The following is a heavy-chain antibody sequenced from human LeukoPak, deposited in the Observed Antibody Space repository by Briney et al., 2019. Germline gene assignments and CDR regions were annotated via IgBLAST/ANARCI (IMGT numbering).Heavy chain of an antibody. Sequence: GGSLRLSCAASGFTFSNAWMSWVRQAPGKGLEWVDRIKSKTDGGTTDYAAPVKGRFTISRDDSKNTLYLQMNSLKTEDTAVYYRTTDLSGWYDWYFDLWGRGTLVTVSS. D-gene: IGHD6-19*01. CDR1: GFTFSNAW. CDR2: IKSKTDGGTT. V-gene: IGHV3-15*01. CDR3: TTDLSGWYDWYFDL. J-gene: IGHJ2*01.